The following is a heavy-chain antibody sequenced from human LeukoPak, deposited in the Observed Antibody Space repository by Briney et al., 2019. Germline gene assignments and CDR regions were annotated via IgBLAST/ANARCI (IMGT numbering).Heavy chain of an antibody. D-gene: IGHD2-15*01. CDR3: ARVVEEVFDY. Sequence: GASVKVSCKASGYTFTSYAMHWVRQAPGQRLEWMGWISAYNGNTNYAQKLQGRVTMTTDTSTSTAYMELRSLRSDDTAVYYCARVVEEVFDYWGQGTLVTVSS. V-gene: IGHV1-18*01. CDR1: GYTFTSYA. CDR2: ISAYNGNT. J-gene: IGHJ4*02.